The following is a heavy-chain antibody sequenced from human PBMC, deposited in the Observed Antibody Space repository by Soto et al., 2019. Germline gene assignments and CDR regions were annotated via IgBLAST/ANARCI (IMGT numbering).Heavy chain of an antibody. CDR2: LYNTGST. CDR3: GPRGAVADPRGY. D-gene: IGHD6-19*01. J-gene: IGHJ4*02. V-gene: IGHV4-59*12. Sequence: LETLSLTCTVSGASIIRYYWSWIRQSPGKGLEWIGYLYNTGSTIYNPSLKSRVAISVDTSKNQFSLNLTSVTAADTAVYYCGPRGAVADPRGYWGQGTLVTVSS. CDR1: GASIIRYY.